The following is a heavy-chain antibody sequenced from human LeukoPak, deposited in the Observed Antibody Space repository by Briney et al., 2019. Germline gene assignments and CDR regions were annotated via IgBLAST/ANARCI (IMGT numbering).Heavy chain of an antibody. CDR1: GYTFTSLD. CDR3: ARGITQGFDH. Sequence: ASVKVSCKASGYTFTSLDINWVRQAPGQGLEWMGWMNPNWGYTGYAQKFQARVTMTRHTSIDTAHMELSSLRSDDTAVYYCARGITQGFDHWGQGTLVTVSS. CDR2: MNPNWGYT. D-gene: IGHD1-20*01. V-gene: IGHV1-8*01. J-gene: IGHJ4*02.